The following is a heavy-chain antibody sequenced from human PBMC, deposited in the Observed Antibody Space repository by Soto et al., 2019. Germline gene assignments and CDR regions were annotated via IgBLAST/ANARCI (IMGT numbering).Heavy chain of an antibody. Sequence: PGGSLRLSCTPSGFTFDDYALSWVRQAPGKGLEWVGFIRSKHYGGTTEYAASVKGRFTISRGDSKSIAYLQMNSLKTEDTAVYYCTRTDYYYDSGSYYPFDYWGQGTLVTVSS. D-gene: IGHD3-10*01. CDR2: IRSKHYGGTT. CDR1: GFTFDDYA. V-gene: IGHV3-49*04. CDR3: TRTDYYYDSGSYYPFDY. J-gene: IGHJ4*02.